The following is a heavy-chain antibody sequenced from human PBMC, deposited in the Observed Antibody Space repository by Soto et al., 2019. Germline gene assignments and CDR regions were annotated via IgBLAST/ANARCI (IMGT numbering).Heavy chain of an antibody. V-gene: IGHV3-30-3*01. CDR3: ARSRGYSYGSPFDY. D-gene: IGHD5-18*01. CDR1: GFTFSSYA. Sequence: PGGSLRLSCAASGFTFSSYAMHWVRQAPGKGLEWVAVISYDGSNKYYADSVKGRFTISRDNSKNTLYLQMNSLRAEDTAVYYCARSRGYSYGSPFDYWGQGTLVTV. CDR2: ISYDGSNK. J-gene: IGHJ4*02.